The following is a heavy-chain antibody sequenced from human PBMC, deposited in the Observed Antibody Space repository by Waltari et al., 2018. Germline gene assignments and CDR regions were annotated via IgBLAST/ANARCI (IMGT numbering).Heavy chain of an antibody. CDR1: GFTFSSYW. V-gene: IGHV3-74*03. CDR2: MSSDASYT. D-gene: IGHD1-1*01. CDR3: ARVSRRTYRSPVPGRHYYFGMDV. Sequence: EEQLVESGGGLVQPGDSLRLSCAASGFTFSSYWMNWVRKAPGKGQLWVSGMSSDASYTTYADSVKGRFTISRDKAKNSLYLQMNRLRAEDTAVYFCARVSRRTYRSPVPGRHYYFGMDVWGQGTTVTVSS. J-gene: IGHJ6*02.